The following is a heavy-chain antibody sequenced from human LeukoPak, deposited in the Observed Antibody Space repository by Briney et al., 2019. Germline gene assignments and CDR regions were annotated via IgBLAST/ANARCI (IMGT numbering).Heavy chain of an antibody. V-gene: IGHV4-39*07. D-gene: IGHD3-22*01. CDR3: ARGAYYYDSSGYYPGAFDI. CDR2: IYYSGST. J-gene: IGHJ3*02. CDR1: GGSISSSSYY. Sequence: PSETLSLTCTVSGGSISSSSYYWGWIRQPPGKGLEWIGSIYYSGSTYYDPSLKSRVTISVDTSKNQFSLKLSSVTAADTAVYYCARGAYYYDSSGYYPGAFDIWGQGTMITVSS.